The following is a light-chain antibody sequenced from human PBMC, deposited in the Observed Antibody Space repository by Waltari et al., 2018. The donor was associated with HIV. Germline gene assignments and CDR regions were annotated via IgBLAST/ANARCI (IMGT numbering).Light chain of an antibody. Sequence: NFMLTQPHSVSESPGKTVTISCTRSSGSIASHSVQWYQQRPGSSPTTVIYEDNQRPSGVPDRFSGSIDSSSNSASLTISGLKTEDEADYYCQSYDSSNHVVFGGGTKLTVL. CDR2: EDN. CDR1: SGSIASHS. CDR3: QSYDSSNHVV. V-gene: IGLV6-57*01. J-gene: IGLJ2*01.